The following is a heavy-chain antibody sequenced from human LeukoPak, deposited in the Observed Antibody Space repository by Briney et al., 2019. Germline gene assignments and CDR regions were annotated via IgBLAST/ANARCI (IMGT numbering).Heavy chain of an antibody. Sequence: PSQTLSLTCTVSGGSISSGGYYWSWIRQHPGKGLEWIGYIYYSGRTYYNPSLKSRVTISVNTSKNQFSLKLSSVTAADTAVYYCARARKLYSSSWPYYFDYWGQGTLVTVSS. CDR3: ARARKLYSSSWPYYFDY. CDR1: GGSISSGGYY. J-gene: IGHJ4*02. D-gene: IGHD6-13*01. CDR2: IYYSGRT. V-gene: IGHV4-31*03.